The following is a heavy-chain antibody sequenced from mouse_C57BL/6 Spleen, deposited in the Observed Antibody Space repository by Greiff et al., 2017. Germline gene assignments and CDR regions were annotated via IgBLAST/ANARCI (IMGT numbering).Heavy chain of an antibody. D-gene: IGHD6-1*01. V-gene: IGHV7-3*01. Sequence: EVKLMESGGGLVQPGGSLSLSCAASGFTFTDYYMSWVRQPPGKALEWLGFIRNKANGYTTEYSASVKGRFTISRDNSQSILYLQMNALRAEDSATYYCARLSADWYFDVWGTGTTVTVSS. J-gene: IGHJ1*03. CDR2: IRNKANGYTT. CDR3: ARLSADWYFDV. CDR1: GFTFTDYY.